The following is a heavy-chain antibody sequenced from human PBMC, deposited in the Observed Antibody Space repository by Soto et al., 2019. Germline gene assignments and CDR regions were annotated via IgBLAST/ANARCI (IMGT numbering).Heavy chain of an antibody. CDR3: TREDAKDSSGYYFNYFDY. CDR1: GFTFSSYA. Sequence: QVLLVDSGGGVVQPGRSLRLSCAASGFTFSSYAMHWVRQAPGKGLEWVAVISYDGSNKYYADFVKGRFTISRDNSKNTLYLQVSSLRADDTGVYYCTREDAKDSSGYYFNYFDYWGQGTLVTVSS. J-gene: IGHJ4*02. CDR2: ISYDGSNK. D-gene: IGHD3-22*01. V-gene: IGHV3-30-3*01.